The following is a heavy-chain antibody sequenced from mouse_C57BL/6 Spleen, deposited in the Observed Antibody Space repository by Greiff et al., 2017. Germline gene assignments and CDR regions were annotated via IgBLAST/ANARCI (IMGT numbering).Heavy chain of an antibody. CDR1: GYTFTDYY. CDR2: LNPNNGGT. J-gene: IGHJ4*01. D-gene: IGHD2-3*01. CDR3: AGSGDGYYYAVDY. Sequence: EVQLQQSGPELVQPGASVKISCKASGYTFTDYYMNWVKQSHGTSLEWIGDLNPNNGGTSYNQTFKGKATLTVDKSSSPAYMELRSLTSEDSAVYYCAGSGDGYYYAVDYWGQGTSVTVAS. V-gene: IGHV1-26*01.